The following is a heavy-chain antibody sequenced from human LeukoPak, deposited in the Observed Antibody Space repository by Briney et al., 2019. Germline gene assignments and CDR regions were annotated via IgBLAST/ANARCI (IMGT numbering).Heavy chain of an antibody. V-gene: IGHV3-23*01. J-gene: IGHJ4*02. Sequence: RAGGSLRLSCAASGFTFSSYAMNWVRQAPGRGLEWVSSISGSGYTTHYADSVQGRFTISRDNSNNTLYLQMNSMRVEDTAVYYCAKGMSSDWYGGPDYWGQGTLVTVSS. CDR2: ISGSGYTT. D-gene: IGHD3-10*01. CDR3: AKGMSSDWYGGPDY. CDR1: GFTFSSYA.